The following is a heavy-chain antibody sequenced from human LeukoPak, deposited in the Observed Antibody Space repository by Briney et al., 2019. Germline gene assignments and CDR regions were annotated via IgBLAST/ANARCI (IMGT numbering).Heavy chain of an antibody. CDR2: IYYSGST. J-gene: IGHJ4*02. CDR3: ARGHVAGPWGADY. V-gene: IGHV4-59*12. D-gene: IGHD6-19*01. Sequence: ASETLSLTCTVSGGSISSYYWSWIRQPPGKGLEWIGYIYYSGSTNYNPSLKSRVTISVDTSKNQFSLKLSSVTAADTAVYYCARGHVAGPWGADYWGQGTLVTVSS. CDR1: GGSISSYY.